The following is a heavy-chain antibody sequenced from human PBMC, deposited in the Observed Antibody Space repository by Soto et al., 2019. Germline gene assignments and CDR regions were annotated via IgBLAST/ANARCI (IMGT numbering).Heavy chain of an antibody. Sequence: GFLRLSGAAAGLSLSDHHMDWVRQAPGKGLEWVGRARNKANSYTTAYAASVKGRFTISRDDSKNSLYLQMNSLKTEDTDVYFCARLMGTSFDLWGQGTLVTVSS. J-gene: IGHJ4*02. D-gene: IGHD2-8*01. CDR1: GLSLSDHH. CDR2: ARNKANSYTT. CDR3: ARLMGTSFDL. V-gene: IGHV3-72*01.